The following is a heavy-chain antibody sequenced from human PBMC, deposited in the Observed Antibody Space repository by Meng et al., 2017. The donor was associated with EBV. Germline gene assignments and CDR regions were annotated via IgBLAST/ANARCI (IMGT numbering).Heavy chain of an antibody. D-gene: IGHD4-17*01. CDR1: GFTFSSYS. CDR3: AREGGYGDYFDY. CDR2: ISSSSSYI. J-gene: IGHJ4*02. Sequence: EVQLVESGGGLVKPGGSXXLSCAASGFTFSSYSMNWVRQAPGKGLEWVSSISSSSSYIYYADSVKGRFTISRDNAKNSLYLQMNSLRAEDTAVYYCAREGGYGDYFDYWGQGTLVTVSS. V-gene: IGHV3-21*01.